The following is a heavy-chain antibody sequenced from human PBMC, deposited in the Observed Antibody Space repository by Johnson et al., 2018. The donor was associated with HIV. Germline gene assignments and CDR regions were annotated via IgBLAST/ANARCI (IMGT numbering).Heavy chain of an antibody. J-gene: IGHJ3*02. CDR3: ARELQLWFSAFDI. CDR2: ISSNGGST. CDR1: GFTFSSYA. V-gene: IGHV3-64*01. D-gene: IGHD5-18*01. Sequence: VQLVESGGGVVQPERSLRLSCAASGFTFSSYAMHWVRQAPGKGLEYVSAISSNGGSTYYANSVKGRFTISRDNSKNTLYLQMGSLRAEDMAVYYCARELQLWFSAFDIWGQGTMVTVSS.